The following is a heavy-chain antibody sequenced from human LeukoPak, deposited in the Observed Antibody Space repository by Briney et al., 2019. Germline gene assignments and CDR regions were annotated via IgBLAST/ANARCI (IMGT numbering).Heavy chain of an antibody. Sequence: ASVKVSCKTSGYTFTGYGVSWVRQAPGQGFECMAWISGHNGETKYAQRFQGRLTLTTDTPTSTAYMELRSLKSDDTATYYCARDVGLGFYSGSGKYHSWGQGTLVTVSS. V-gene: IGHV1-18*04. J-gene: IGHJ5*02. CDR3: ARDVGLGFYSGSGKYHS. D-gene: IGHD3-10*01. CDR1: GYTFTGYG. CDR2: ISGHNGET.